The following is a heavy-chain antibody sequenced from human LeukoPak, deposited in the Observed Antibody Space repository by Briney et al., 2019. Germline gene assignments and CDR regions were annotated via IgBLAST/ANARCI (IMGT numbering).Heavy chain of an antibody. J-gene: IGHJ5*02. CDR3: ARDKLGLGELSLYDQ. D-gene: IGHD3-16*02. Sequence: ASVKVSCKASGYTFTGCYMHWVRQAPGQGLEWMGWMNPNSGGTKYAQKFQGRVTMTRDTSISTAYMELSRLRSDDTAMYYCARDKLGLGELSLYDQWGQGTLVTVSS. V-gene: IGHV1-2*02. CDR1: GYTFTGCY. CDR2: MNPNSGGT.